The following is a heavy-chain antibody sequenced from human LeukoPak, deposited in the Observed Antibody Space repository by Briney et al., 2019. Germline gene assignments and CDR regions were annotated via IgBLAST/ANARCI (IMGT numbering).Heavy chain of an antibody. CDR3: ARDKPVGATTDYYYGMDV. Sequence: GGSLRLSCAASGFTFSSYDMHWVRHATGKGLEWVSAIGTAGDTYYPGSVKGRFTISRENAKNSLYLQMNSLRAEDTAVYYCARDKPVGATTDYYYGMDVWGQGTTVTVSS. CDR1: GFTFSSYD. D-gene: IGHD1-26*01. V-gene: IGHV3-13*01. J-gene: IGHJ6*02. CDR2: IGTAGDT.